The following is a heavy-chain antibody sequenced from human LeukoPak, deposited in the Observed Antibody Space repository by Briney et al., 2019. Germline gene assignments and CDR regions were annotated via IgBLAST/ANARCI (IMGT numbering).Heavy chain of an antibody. CDR1: GGSISSGSYY. D-gene: IGHD3-3*01. Sequence: SQTLSLTXTVSGGSISSGSYYWSWIRQPAGKGLVWIGRIYTSGSTNYNPSLKSRVTISVDTSKNQFSLKLSSVTAADTAVYYCASSDFWSGYYTRFDYWGQGTLVTVSS. V-gene: IGHV4-61*02. CDR3: ASSDFWSGYYTRFDY. CDR2: IYTSGST. J-gene: IGHJ4*02.